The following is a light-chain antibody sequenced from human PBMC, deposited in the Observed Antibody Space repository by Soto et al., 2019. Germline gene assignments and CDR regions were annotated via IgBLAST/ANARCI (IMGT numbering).Light chain of an antibody. J-gene: IGLJ1*01. CDR2: DVI. V-gene: IGLV2-11*01. CDR3: CSYAGDYTFV. Sequence: QSALIQPRSVSGSPGQSVTISCTGTSSDVRVYKYVSWYRQLPGKAPKLMIYDVITRPSGVPDRFSVSKSGNTASLTISGLQAEDEADYYCCSYAGDYTFVFGTGTKLTVL. CDR1: SSDVRVYKY.